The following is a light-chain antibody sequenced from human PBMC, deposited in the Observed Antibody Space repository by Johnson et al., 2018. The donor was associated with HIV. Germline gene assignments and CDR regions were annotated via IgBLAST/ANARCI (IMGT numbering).Light chain of an antibody. V-gene: IGLV1-51*02. CDR2: ENN. Sequence: QSVLTQPPSVSAAPGQKVTISCSGSSSNIGNNYVSWYQQFSGTAPKLLIYENNKRPPGIPDRFSGSRSGTSATLDLTALQTGDEADYYCGTWDSSLSAPYVFGTGTKVTVL. J-gene: IGLJ1*01. CDR1: SSNIGNNY. CDR3: GTWDSSLSAPYV.